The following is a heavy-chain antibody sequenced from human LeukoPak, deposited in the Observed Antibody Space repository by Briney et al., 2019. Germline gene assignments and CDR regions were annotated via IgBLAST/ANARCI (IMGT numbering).Heavy chain of an antibody. J-gene: IGHJ4*02. CDR3: ARDYCSSTSCLFDY. CDR2: ISGYNGNT. CDR1: GYTFTNYG. D-gene: IGHD2-2*01. V-gene: IGHV1-18*01. Sequence: ASVKVSCKASGYTFTNYGISWVRQAPGQGLEWMGWISGYNGNTNYAQKVQGRVTMATDTSTSTAYMELRSLRSDDTAVYYCARDYCSSTSCLFDYWGQGTLVTVSS.